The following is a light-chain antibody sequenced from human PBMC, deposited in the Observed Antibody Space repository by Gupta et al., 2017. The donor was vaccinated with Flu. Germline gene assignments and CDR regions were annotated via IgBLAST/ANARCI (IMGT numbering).Light chain of an antibody. Sequence: ISCRSSQSLVHSDGNTHLNWYQQRPGQSPRRLIYKISNRDSGVPDRFSGSGSGTDFTLKISRVEAEDVGVYYCMQATHWLYTFGQGTKLEMK. J-gene: IGKJ2*01. CDR1: QSLVHSDGNTH. CDR2: KIS. CDR3: MQATHWLYT. V-gene: IGKV2-30*02.